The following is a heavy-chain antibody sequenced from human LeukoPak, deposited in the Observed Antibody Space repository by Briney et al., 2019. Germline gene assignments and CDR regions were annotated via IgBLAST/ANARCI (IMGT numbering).Heavy chain of an antibody. Sequence: ASVKVSCKASGYTFTGYYMHWVRQAPGQGLEWMGWINPNSGGTNYAQKFQGWVTMTRDTSISTAYMELSRLRSDDTAVYYCARSPTPYGSGRYYYYYGMDVWGQGTTVTVSS. V-gene: IGHV1-2*04. J-gene: IGHJ6*02. CDR2: INPNSGGT. CDR1: GYTFTGYY. D-gene: IGHD6-19*01. CDR3: ARSPTPYGSGRYYYYYGMDV.